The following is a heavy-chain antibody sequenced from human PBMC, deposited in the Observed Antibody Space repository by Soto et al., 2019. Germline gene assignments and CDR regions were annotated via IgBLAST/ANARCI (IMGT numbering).Heavy chain of an antibody. V-gene: IGHV1-58*02. D-gene: IGHD3-9*01. Sequence: SVKVSCKASGYTFTSYAMHWVRQARGQRLEWIGRIVVGSGNTNYAQKFQERVTITRDMSTSTAYMELSSLRSEDTAVYYCAAESYDILTGYYPHYFDYWGQGTLVTVSS. J-gene: IGHJ4*02. CDR2: IVVGSGNT. CDR3: AAESYDILTGYYPHYFDY. CDR1: GYTFTSYA.